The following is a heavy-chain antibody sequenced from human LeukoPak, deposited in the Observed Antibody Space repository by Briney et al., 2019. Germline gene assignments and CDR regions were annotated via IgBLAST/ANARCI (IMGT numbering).Heavy chain of an antibody. D-gene: IGHD3-10*01. CDR3: ARDWLGREGSDQNWFDP. V-gene: IGHV1-18*01. J-gene: IGHJ5*02. Sequence: ASVKVSCKASGYTFTSYGISWVRQAPGQGLEWMGWISAYNGNTNYAQKLQGRVTMTTDTSTSTAYMELRSLRSDDTAVYYCARDWLGREGSDQNWFDPWGQGTLVTVSS. CDR1: GYTFTSYG. CDR2: ISAYNGNT.